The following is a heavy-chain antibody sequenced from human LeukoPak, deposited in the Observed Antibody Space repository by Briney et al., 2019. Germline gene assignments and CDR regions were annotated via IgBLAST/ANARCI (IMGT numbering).Heavy chain of an antibody. CDR2: INTISSTK. CDR1: GFTFSSYD. D-gene: IGHD1-14*01. CDR3: ARGYSRSWFDP. J-gene: IGHJ5*02. Sequence: GGSLRLSCAASGFTFSSYDMNWVRQAPGKGLECVSYINTISSTKYYADSVKGRFTISRDNAKNTLYLQMNSLRADDTAVYYCARGYSRSWFDPWGQGTLVTVSS. V-gene: IGHV3-48*01.